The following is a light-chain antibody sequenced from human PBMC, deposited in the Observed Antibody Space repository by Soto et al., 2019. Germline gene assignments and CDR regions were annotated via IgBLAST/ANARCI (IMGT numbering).Light chain of an antibody. V-gene: IGKV3-11*01. CDR1: QSVSSN. J-gene: IGKJ5*01. CDR3: QQRHMWPIT. CDR2: DAS. Sequence: EIVMTHSPATLSVSPWERATLSSRASQSVSSNLAWYQQKPGQAPRLLIYDASNRATGIPPRFSGSGSGTDFTLTISSLEPEDSAVYYCQQRHMWPITFGQGTRLEIK.